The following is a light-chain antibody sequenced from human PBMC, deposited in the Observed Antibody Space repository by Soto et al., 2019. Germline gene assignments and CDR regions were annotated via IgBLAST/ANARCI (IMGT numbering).Light chain of an antibody. CDR2: AAS. CDR3: QQLDSYPPT. J-gene: IGKJ4*01. Sequence: AIRITQSPSSLSASTGDRVTITCRASQDISGYLAWYQQIPGKAPKLLIYAASTLQSGVPSRFSGSGSGTDFTLTIRSLQPEDFATYYCQQLDSYPPTFGGGTKVDIK. CDR1: QDISGY. V-gene: IGKV1-8*01.